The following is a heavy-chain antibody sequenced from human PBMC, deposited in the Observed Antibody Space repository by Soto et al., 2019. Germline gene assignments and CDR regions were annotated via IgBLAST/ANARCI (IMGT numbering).Heavy chain of an antibody. D-gene: IGHD5-12*01. CDR3: ARGRGRPNYYYYYGMDV. V-gene: IGHV3-21*01. J-gene: IGHJ6*02. CDR1: GFTFSSYS. CDR2: ISSSSSYI. Sequence: TGGSLRLSCAASGFTFSSYSMNWVRQAPGKGLEWVSSISSSSSYIYYADSVKGRFTISRDNAKNSLYLQMNSLRAEDTAVYYCARGRGRPNYYYYYGMDVWGQGTTVTVSS.